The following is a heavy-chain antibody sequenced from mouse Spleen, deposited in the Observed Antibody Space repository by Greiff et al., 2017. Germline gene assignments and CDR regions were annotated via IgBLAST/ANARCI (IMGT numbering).Heavy chain of an antibody. D-gene: IGHD2-4*01. J-gene: IGHJ4*01. V-gene: IGHV1-72*01. CDR3: ARTMITLYYAMDY. CDR2: IDPNSGGT. CDR1: GYTFTSYW. Sequence: QVHVKQSGAELVKPGASVKLSCKASGYTFTSYWMHWVKQRPGRGLEWIGRIDPNSGGTKYNEKFKSKATLTVDKPSSTAYMQLSSLTSEDSAVYYCARTMITLYYAMDYWGQGTSVTVSS.